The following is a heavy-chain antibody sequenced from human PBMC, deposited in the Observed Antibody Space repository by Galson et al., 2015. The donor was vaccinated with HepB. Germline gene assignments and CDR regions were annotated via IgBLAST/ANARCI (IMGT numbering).Heavy chain of an antibody. CDR2: IYSSGGT. CDR1: DASISSNSYY. CDR3: ARVKRFADYVDS. J-gene: IGHJ4*02. Sequence: SETLSLTCAVSDASISSNSYYWVWVRQSPRKGLEWIGTIYSSGGTSYNSSLMGRVTISVDTSKRQFSLNLSSVTAADTAVYYCARVKRFADYVDSWGQGTLVTVSS. V-gene: IGHV4-39*01.